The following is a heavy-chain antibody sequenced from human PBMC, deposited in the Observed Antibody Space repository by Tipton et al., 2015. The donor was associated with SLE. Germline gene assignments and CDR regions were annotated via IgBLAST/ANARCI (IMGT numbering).Heavy chain of an antibody. CDR1: GFTFSSYW. V-gene: IGHV3-74*01. CDR3: ARMTSFIRDRYNGMDV. Sequence: SLRLSCVASGFTFSSYWMHWVRQTPGKGLVWVSRTKGDGTTTFYADSVKGRFTVSRDNAKNALYLQMNSLRTEDTAVYYCARMTSFIRDRYNGMDVWGPGTTVTVSS. D-gene: IGHD2-21*02. CDR2: TKGDGTTT. J-gene: IGHJ6*02.